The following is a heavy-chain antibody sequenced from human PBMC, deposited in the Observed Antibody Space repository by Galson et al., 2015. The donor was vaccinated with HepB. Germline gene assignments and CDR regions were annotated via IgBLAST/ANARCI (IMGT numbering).Heavy chain of an antibody. V-gene: IGHV3-13*01. CDR1: GFTFSSYD. Sequence: SLRLSCAASGFTFSSYDMHWVRQATGKGLEWVSAIGTAGDTYYPGSVKGRFTISRENAKNSLYLQMNSLRAGDTAVYYCARALNYALTDYYYYGMDVWGQGTTVTVSS. CDR3: ARALNYALTDYYYYGMDV. D-gene: IGHD1-7*01. J-gene: IGHJ6*02. CDR2: IGTAGDT.